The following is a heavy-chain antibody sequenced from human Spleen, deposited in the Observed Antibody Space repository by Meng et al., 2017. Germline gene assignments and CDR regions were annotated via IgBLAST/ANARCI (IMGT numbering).Heavy chain of an antibody. CDR3: ARHPSPWQWLLYFDY. J-gene: IGHJ4*02. Sequence: GGSLRLSCAASGFTFSSYAMHWVRQAPGKGLEWVAVISYDGSNKYYADSVKGRFTISRDNSKNTLYLQMISLRAEDTAVYYCARHPSPWQWLLYFDYWGQGTLVTVSS. CDR1: GFTFSSYA. CDR2: ISYDGSNK. V-gene: IGHV3-30*04. D-gene: IGHD6-19*01.